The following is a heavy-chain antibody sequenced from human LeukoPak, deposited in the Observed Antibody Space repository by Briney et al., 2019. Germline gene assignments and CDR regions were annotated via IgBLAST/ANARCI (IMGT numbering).Heavy chain of an antibody. D-gene: IGHD2-21*02. CDR3: ASRRVVTGITGNWFDP. J-gene: IGHJ5*02. CDR1: GYSFTSYW. V-gene: IGHV5-51*04. Sequence: GESLKISCKGSGYSFTSYWIGWVRQMPGKGLEWMAMIYPGDSDTRYSPSFQGQVTISADKPISTAYLQWSSLKATDNAMDYCASRRVVTGITGNWFDPWGQGTLVTVSS. CDR2: IYPGDSDT.